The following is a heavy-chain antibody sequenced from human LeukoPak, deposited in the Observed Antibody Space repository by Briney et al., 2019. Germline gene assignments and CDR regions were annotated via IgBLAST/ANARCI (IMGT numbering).Heavy chain of an antibody. Sequence: ASVKVSCKVSGYTLTELSMHWVRQAPGKGLEWMGGFDPEDGETIYAQKFQGRVTMTEDTSTDTAYMELSSLRSEDTAVYYCATPPYCTNGVCYHGHFDYWGQGTLVTVSS. CDR2: FDPEDGET. J-gene: IGHJ4*02. CDR1: GYTLTELS. V-gene: IGHV1-24*01. D-gene: IGHD2-8*01. CDR3: ATPPYCTNGVCYHGHFDY.